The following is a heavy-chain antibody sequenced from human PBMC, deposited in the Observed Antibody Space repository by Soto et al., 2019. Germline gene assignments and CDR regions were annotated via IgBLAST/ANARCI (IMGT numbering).Heavy chain of an antibody. V-gene: IGHV4-59*01. CDR3: ARSPITMVRERYYFDY. J-gene: IGHJ4*02. D-gene: IGHD3-10*01. CDR2: IYYSGST. CDR1: CGSISSYY. Sequence: PSETLSLTCTVSCGSISSYYWSWIRQPPGKGLEWIGYIYYSGSTNYNPSLKSRVTISVDTSKNQFSLKLSSVTAADTAVYYCARSPITMVRERYYFDYWGQGTLVTVSS.